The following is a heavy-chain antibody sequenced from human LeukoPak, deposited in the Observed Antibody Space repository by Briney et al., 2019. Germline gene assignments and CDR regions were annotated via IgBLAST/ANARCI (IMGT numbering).Heavy chain of an antibody. CDR2: MYYGGTT. D-gene: IGHD2-2*01. J-gene: IGHJ4*02. Sequence: SETLSLTCTVSGGSIGTSTYYGGWVRQPPGKGLEWIGSMYYGGTTCYNRSLKSRVTISVDTSKNQFSLKVSSVTAADTAVYYCARGKAICSSTSCYFNGFDYWGQGTLVTVSS. V-gene: IGHV4-39*07. CDR1: GGSIGTSTYY. CDR3: ARGKAICSSTSCYFNGFDY.